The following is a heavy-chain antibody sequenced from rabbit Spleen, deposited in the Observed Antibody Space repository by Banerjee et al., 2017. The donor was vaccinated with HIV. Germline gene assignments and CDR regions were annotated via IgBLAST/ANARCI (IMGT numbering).Heavy chain of an antibody. CDR1: GFDFSNYG. V-gene: IGHV1S47*01. CDR3: ARDLDDVIGWNFGW. CDR2: IEPIFGNT. D-gene: IGHD4-1*01. J-gene: IGHJ4*01. Sequence: QEQLMESGGGLVQPGGSLKLSCKASGFDFSNYGVSWVRQAPGKGLEWIGYIEPIFGNTYYANWVNGRFTISSHNAQNTLFLQLSSLTAADTATYFCARDLDDVIGWNFGWWGQGTLVTVS.